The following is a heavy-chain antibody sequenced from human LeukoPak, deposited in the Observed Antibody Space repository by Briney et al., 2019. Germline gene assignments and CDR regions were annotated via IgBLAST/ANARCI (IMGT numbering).Heavy chain of an antibody. V-gene: IGHV3-7*04. J-gene: IGHJ4*02. D-gene: IGHD1-1*01. CDR2: IKQDGSEK. CDR1: GFAFSTFW. CDR3: AGWDRSHWFDY. Sequence: PGGSLRLSCAASGFAFSTFWMGWVRRAPGNGLEWVANIKQDGSEKSYADSLKARFTISRDNGKNSLYLQMNSLRADDAAVYYCAGWDRSHWFDYWGQGTLVTVSS.